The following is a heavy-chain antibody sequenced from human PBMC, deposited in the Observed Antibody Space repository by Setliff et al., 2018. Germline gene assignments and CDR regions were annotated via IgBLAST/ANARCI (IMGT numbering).Heavy chain of an antibody. CDR2: ISYTGST. D-gene: IGHD2-8*02. Sequence: ASETLSLTCSVSGDSIFDNYWSWIRQSPGRGLEWIAYISYTGSTNYNPSLKSRVTISLDTSKNHLSLNLRSVTAADTAVYYCARLSPYNTGPPFDYWGQGTLVTVSS. CDR3: ARLSPYNTGPPFDY. J-gene: IGHJ4*02. V-gene: IGHV4-59*08. CDR1: GDSIFDNY.